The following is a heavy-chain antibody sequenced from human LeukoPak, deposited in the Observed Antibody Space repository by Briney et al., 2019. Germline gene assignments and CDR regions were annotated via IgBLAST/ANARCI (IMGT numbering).Heavy chain of an antibody. CDR3: ARDPRWSVDAFDI. CDR1: GDSISSSSYY. D-gene: IGHD3-3*01. Sequence: SETLSLTCTVSGDSISSSSYYWGWIRQPPGKGLEWIGTIFYSGSTYYNPSLKSRVTISVDTSKNQFSLKLSSVTAADTAVYYCARDPRWSVDAFDIWGQGTMVTVSS. CDR2: IFYSGST. V-gene: IGHV4-39*02. J-gene: IGHJ3*02.